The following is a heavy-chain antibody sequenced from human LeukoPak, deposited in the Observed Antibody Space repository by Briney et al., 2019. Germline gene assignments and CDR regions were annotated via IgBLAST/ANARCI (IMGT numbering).Heavy chain of an antibody. CDR2: ISYDGSNK. CDR3: AKEGLKGGRLYYYYHMDV. V-gene: IGHV3-30*18. Sequence: GGSLRLSCAASGFTFSNYGMHWVRQAPGKGLEWVAVISYDGSNKYNGDSVKGRFTISRDNSKNTLYLQMNSLRAEDTAVYFCAKEGLKGGRLYYYYHMDVWGKGTTVTVSS. CDR1: GFTFSNYG. D-gene: IGHD3/OR15-3a*01. J-gene: IGHJ6*03.